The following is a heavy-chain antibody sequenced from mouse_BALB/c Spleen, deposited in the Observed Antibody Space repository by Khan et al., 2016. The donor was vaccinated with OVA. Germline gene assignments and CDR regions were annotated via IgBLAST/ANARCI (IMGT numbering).Heavy chain of an antibody. CDR1: GFTFSTYG. J-gene: IGHJ4*01. D-gene: IGHD2-4*01. V-gene: IGHV5-6-3*01. Sequence: EVELVESGGGLVQPGGSLKLSCAASGFTFSTYGMSWVRQTPDKRLELVTTINSNGGSTYYPDSVKGRFTISRDNAKNTLYRQMSSLRSEDTAMYYCARDFPMIVAMDYWGQGISVTVSS. CDR3: ARDFPMIVAMDY. CDR2: INSNGGST.